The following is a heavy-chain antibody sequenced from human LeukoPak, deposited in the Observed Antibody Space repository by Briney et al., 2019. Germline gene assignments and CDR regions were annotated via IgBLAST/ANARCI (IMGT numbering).Heavy chain of an antibody. Sequence: PGGSLRLSCAASGFTFDDYAMHWVRHAPGKGLEWVSLISWDGGSTYYADSVKGRFTISRDNSKNSLYLQMNSLRAEDTALYYCAKDSNTYSSGWYTGYYYMDVWGKGTTVTVSS. CDR2: ISWDGGST. J-gene: IGHJ6*03. V-gene: IGHV3-43D*04. D-gene: IGHD6-19*01. CDR3: AKDSNTYSSGWYTGYYYMDV. CDR1: GFTFDDYA.